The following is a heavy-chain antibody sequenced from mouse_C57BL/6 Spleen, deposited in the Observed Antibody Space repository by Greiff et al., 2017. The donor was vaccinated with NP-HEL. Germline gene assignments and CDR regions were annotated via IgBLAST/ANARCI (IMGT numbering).Heavy chain of an antibody. Sequence: VESGASVKMSCKASGYTFTTYPIEWMKQNHGKSLEWIGNFHPYNDDTKYNEKFKGKATLTVEKSSSTVYLELSRLTSDDSAVYYCARQDSSGYYFDYWGQGTTLTVSS. J-gene: IGHJ2*01. V-gene: IGHV1-47*01. CDR2: FHPYNDDT. CDR1: GYTFTTYP. CDR3: ARQDSSGYYFDY. D-gene: IGHD3-2*02.